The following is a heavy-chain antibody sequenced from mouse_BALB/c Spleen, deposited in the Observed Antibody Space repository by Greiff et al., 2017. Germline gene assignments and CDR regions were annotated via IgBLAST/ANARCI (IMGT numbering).Heavy chain of an antibody. Sequence: EVKLVESGGGLVKPGGSLKLSCAASGFTFSDYYMYWVRQTPEKRLEWVATISDGGSYTYYPDSVKGRFTISRDNAKNNLYLQMSSLKSEDTAMYYCARGPRYGNYRVFDYWGQGTTLTVSS. CDR1: GFTFSDYY. CDR2: ISDGGSYT. J-gene: IGHJ2*01. V-gene: IGHV5-4*02. CDR3: ARGPRYGNYRVFDY. D-gene: IGHD2-10*02.